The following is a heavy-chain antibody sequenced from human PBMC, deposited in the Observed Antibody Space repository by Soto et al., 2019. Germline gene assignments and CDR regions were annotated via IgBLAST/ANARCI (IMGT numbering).Heavy chain of an antibody. CDR3: ARGFAVVPAPDSGLNWFVL. CDR1: GGTFSTYS. CDR2: IIPILDMV. V-gene: IGHV1-69*02. D-gene: IGHD2-2*01. Sequence: QVQLVQSGAEVKKPGSSVNDSCKASGGTFSTYSIGWVRQAPGQGLEWMGRIIPILDMVNYAQKFHDRVTITADKSTNTAYMGLSSLRSDDTAVYYCARGFAVVPAPDSGLNWFVLWGQGTLVTVSS. J-gene: IGHJ5*02.